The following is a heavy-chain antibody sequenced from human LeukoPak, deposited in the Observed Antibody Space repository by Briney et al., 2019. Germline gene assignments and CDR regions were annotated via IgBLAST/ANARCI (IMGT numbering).Heavy chain of an antibody. CDR1: GFSLSTTGMC. D-gene: IGHD3-9*01. V-gene: IGHV2-70*11. CDR2: IDWDDDK. Sequence: SGPTLVKPTQTLTLTCTFSGFSLSTTGMCVIWIRQPPGKALEWLARIDWDDDKYYTTFLQTRLTISKDTSKNQVVLTMTNMDPVDTATYYCARFMTGSSGGIDYWGQGALVTVSS. J-gene: IGHJ4*02. CDR3: ARFMTGSSGGIDY.